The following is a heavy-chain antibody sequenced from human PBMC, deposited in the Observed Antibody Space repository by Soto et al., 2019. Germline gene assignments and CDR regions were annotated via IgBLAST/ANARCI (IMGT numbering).Heavy chain of an antibody. V-gene: IGHV4-39*01. CDR1: GGSISSTSYY. CDR3: ARQVVDGTVAGTGSFDY. J-gene: IGHJ4*02. CDR2: VYYSGST. D-gene: IGHD6-19*01. Sequence: QLQLQESGPGLVKPSETLSLTCTVSGGSISSTSYYWVWIRQPPGKGLEWIGSVYYSGSTYYNPPLKSRVTISVDKSANQFSLKRSSVTAADTAVYYCARQVVDGTVAGTGSFDYWGQGTLVTVSS.